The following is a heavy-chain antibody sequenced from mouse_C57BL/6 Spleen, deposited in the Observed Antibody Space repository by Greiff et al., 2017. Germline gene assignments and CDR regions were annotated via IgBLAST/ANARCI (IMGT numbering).Heavy chain of an antibody. CDR1: GYTFTDYN. J-gene: IGHJ3*01. D-gene: IGHD2-4*01. CDR2: INPNNGGT. CDR3: ARRSYDYDVLWFAY. V-gene: IGHV1-18*01. Sequence: VQLQQSGPELVKPGASVKIPCKASGYTFTDYNMDWVKQSHGKSLEWIGDINPNNGGTIYNQKFKGKATLTVDKSSSTAYMELRSLTSEDTAVYYCARRSYDYDVLWFAYWGQGTLVTVSA.